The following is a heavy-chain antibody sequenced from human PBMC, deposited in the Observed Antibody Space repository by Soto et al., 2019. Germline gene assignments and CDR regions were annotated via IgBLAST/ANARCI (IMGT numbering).Heavy chain of an antibody. V-gene: IGHV1-18*01. D-gene: IGHD5-18*01. J-gene: IGHJ4*02. CDR1: GYTFTSYG. CDR2: VSTHNGNT. Sequence: GASVKLSSKDPGYTFTSYGISWVRQAPGQGLEWMGWVSTHNGNTNYVQRLQGRVTMTTDTSTSTAYMEMRSLRSDDTAVYYCARDRTDGYGPEHSWGQGILVTVPQ. CDR3: ARDRTDGYGPEHS.